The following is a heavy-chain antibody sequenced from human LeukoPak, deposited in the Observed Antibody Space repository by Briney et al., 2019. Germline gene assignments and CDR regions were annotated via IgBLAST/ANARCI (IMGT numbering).Heavy chain of an antibody. CDR3: AKRRGLELLYYYYMDV. Sequence: GGSLRLSCAASGFTFSGYAMSWVRQAPGKGLEWVSAISGSGGSTYYADSVKGRFTISRDNSKNTLYLQMNSLRAEDTAVYYCAKRRGLELLYYYYMDVWGKGTTVTVSS. CDR1: GFTFSGYA. D-gene: IGHD1-7*01. J-gene: IGHJ6*03. CDR2: ISGSGGST. V-gene: IGHV3-23*01.